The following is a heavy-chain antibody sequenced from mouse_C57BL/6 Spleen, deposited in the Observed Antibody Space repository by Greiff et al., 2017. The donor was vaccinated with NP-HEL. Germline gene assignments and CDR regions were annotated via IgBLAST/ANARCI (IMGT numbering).Heavy chain of an antibody. Sequence: VKLMESGAELVRPGTSVKVSCKASGYAFTNYLIEWVKQRPGQGLEWIGVINPGSGGTNYNEKFKGKATLTADKSSSTAYMQLSSLTSEDSAVYFCARSIYDGYWFAYWGQGTLVTVSA. CDR2: INPGSGGT. D-gene: IGHD2-3*01. CDR1: GYAFTNYL. J-gene: IGHJ3*01. CDR3: ARSIYDGYWFAY. V-gene: IGHV1-54*01.